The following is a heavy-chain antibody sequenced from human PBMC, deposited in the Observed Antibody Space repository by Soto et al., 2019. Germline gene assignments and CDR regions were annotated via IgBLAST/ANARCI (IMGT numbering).Heavy chain of an antibody. Sequence: GASVKASSKASRYTFTGYYIHWVRQSPEQGLEWMGWINPNSGGTNYAQKFQGRFTMTRDTSISTAYMELSRLISDDTAAYYCARDGNVLRYLDWLVRFDPWGQGTLVTVSS. J-gene: IGHJ5*02. CDR2: INPNSGGT. D-gene: IGHD3-9*01. CDR1: RYTFTGYY. CDR3: ARDGNVLRYLDWLVRFDP. V-gene: IGHV1-2*02.